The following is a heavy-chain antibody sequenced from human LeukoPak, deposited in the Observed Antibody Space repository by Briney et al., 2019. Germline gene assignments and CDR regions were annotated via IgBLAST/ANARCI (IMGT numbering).Heavy chain of an antibody. CDR3: ARDAGYQLLPGYYYYMDV. V-gene: IGHV3-11*04. CDR2: ISSSGSTI. J-gene: IGHJ6*03. CDR1: GFTFSDYY. Sequence: GGSLRLSCAASGFTFSDYYMSWIRQAPGKGLEWVSYISSSGSTIYYADSVKGRFTISRDNAKNSLYLQMNSLRAEDTAVYYCARDAGYQLLPGYYYYMDVWGKGTMVTVSS. D-gene: IGHD2-2*01.